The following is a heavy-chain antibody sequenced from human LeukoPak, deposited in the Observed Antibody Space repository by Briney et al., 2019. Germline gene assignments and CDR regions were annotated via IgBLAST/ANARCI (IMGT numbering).Heavy chain of an antibody. Sequence: SETLSLTCTVSDASITNYAWSWVRQPPGKGLEFIGHVHYSGTANYNPSLRGRVTISIDTSKKHFFLKLKSVTAADTAVYYCARGYGDFRVEGRYFHSWGQGTLVTVSS. CDR3: ARGYGDFRVEGRYFHS. V-gene: IGHV4-59*01. CDR2: VHYSGTA. J-gene: IGHJ4*02. CDR1: DASITNYA. D-gene: IGHD4-17*01.